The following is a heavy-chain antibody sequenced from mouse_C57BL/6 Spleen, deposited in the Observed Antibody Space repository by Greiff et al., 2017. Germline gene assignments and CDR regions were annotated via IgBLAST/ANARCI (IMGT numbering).Heavy chain of an antibody. D-gene: IGHD1-1*01. Sequence: EVMLVESGAELVKPGASVKLSCTASGFNIKDYYMHWVKQRPEQGLEWIGRIDPEDGETKYAPKFQGKATITADTSSNTAYLQLSSLTSEDTAVYYCARGVYDGSAWFAYWGQGTLVTVSA. CDR1: GFNIKDYY. J-gene: IGHJ3*01. CDR2: IDPEDGET. CDR3: ARGVYDGSAWFAY. V-gene: IGHV14-2*01.